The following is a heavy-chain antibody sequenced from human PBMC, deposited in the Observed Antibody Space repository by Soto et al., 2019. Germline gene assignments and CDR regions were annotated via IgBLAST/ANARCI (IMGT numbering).Heavy chain of an antibody. Sequence: SETLSLTCAVYGGSFSGYYWSWIRQPPGKGLEWIGEINHSGSTNYNPSLKSRVTISVDTSKNQFSLKLSSVTAADTAVYYCARAHQFGGVIVKNWFDPWGQGTLVTVSS. V-gene: IGHV4-34*01. CDR3: ARAHQFGGVIVKNWFDP. D-gene: IGHD3-16*02. CDR1: GGSFSGYY. J-gene: IGHJ5*02. CDR2: INHSGST.